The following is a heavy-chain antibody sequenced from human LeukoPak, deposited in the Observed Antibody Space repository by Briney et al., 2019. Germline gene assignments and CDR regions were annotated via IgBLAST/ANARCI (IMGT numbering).Heavy chain of an antibody. CDR3: ARDPLIAAAGTPPLGYFDY. V-gene: IGHV3-20*04. D-gene: IGHD6-13*01. CDR2: INWNGGNT. CDR1: GFTFDDYG. J-gene: IGHJ4*02. Sequence: GGSLRLSCAASGFTFDDYGMSWVRQAPGKGLEWVAGINWNGGNTGYSDSVKGRFTISRDNAKNSLYLQMNSLRAEDTAVYYCARDPLIAAAGTPPLGYFDYWGQGTLVTVSS.